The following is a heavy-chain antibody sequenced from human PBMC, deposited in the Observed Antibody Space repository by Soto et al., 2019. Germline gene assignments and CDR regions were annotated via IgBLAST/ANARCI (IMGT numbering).Heavy chain of an antibody. CDR3: TREWELLYDGFDP. D-gene: IGHD3-10*01. Sequence: GGSLRLSCPSSGFTFGDYAMSWVRQAPGKGLEWVGFIRSKAYGGTTEYAASVKGRFKISRDDSKSIAYLQMNSLKTEDTAVYYCTREWELLYDGFDPWGQG. CDR2: IRSKAYGGTT. J-gene: IGHJ5*02. V-gene: IGHV3-49*04. CDR1: GFTFGDYA.